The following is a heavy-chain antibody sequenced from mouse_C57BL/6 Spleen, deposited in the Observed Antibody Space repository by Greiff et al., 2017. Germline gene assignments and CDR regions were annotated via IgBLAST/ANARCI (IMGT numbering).Heavy chain of an antibody. J-gene: IGHJ4*01. D-gene: IGHD2-5*01. Sequence: VQLQQSGAELARPGASVKMSCKASGYTFTSYTMHWVKQRPGQGLEWIGYINPSSGYTKYNQKFKDKATLTAYKSSSTAYMQLSSLTSEDSAVYYCARGTYSNYVLYYAMDYWGQGTSVTVSS. CDR3: ARGTYSNYVLYYAMDY. CDR2: INPSSGYT. CDR1: GYTFTSYT. V-gene: IGHV1-4*01.